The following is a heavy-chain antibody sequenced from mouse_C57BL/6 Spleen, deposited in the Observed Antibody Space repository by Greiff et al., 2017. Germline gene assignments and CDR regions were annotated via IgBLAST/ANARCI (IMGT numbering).Heavy chain of an antibody. CDR2: IYPRSGNT. CDR1: GYTFTSYG. CDR3: AREGGYDYDGGFAY. J-gene: IGHJ3*01. Sequence: SGAELARPGASVKLSCKASGYTFTSYGISWVKQRTGQGLEWIGEIYPRSGNTYYNEKFKGKATLTADKSSSTAYMELRSLTSEDSAVYFCAREGGYDYDGGFAYWGQGTLVTVSA. V-gene: IGHV1-81*01. D-gene: IGHD2-4*01.